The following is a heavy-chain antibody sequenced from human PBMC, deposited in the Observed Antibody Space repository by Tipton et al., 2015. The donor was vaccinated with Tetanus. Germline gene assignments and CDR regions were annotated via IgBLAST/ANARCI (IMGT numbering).Heavy chain of an antibody. CDR3: ARYMTTVVSPAPY. CDR1: GYTFGDYW. Sequence: QLVQSGAEVKKPGESLKISCQGSGYTFGDYWIGWVRQLPGKGLEWGGIIHPKDSDTRYSPSFRGQVTISADKSISTAYLQWSSLKAPDTAIYYCARYMTTVVSPAPYWGQGTQVTVSS. J-gene: IGHJ4*02. CDR2: IHPKDSDT. V-gene: IGHV5-51*01. D-gene: IGHD4-23*01.